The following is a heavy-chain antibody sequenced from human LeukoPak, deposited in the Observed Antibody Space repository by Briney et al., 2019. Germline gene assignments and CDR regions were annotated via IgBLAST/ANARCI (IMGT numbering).Heavy chain of an antibody. D-gene: IGHD2-15*01. CDR1: GGSFSGYY. CDR2: INHSGST. V-gene: IGHV4-34*01. Sequence: SETMSLTCAVYGGSFSGYYWSWIRQPPGKGLEWIGEINHSGSTNYNPSLKSRVTISVDTSKNQFSLKLSSVTAADTAVYYCARGCSGGSCYRAAFDYWGRGTLVTVSS. CDR3: ARGCSGGSCYRAAFDY. J-gene: IGHJ4*02.